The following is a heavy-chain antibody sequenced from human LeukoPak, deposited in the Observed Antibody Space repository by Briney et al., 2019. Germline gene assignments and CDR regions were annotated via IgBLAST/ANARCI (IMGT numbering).Heavy chain of an antibody. Sequence: SETLSLTCAVSGGSISSSNWWSWVRQPPGKGLEWIGEIYHSGSTNYNPSLKSRVTISVDKSKNQFSLKLSSVTAADTAVYYCARGYYYDSSGYGMDVRGQGTTVTVSS. CDR1: GGSISSSNW. CDR3: ARGYYYDSSGYGMDV. V-gene: IGHV4-4*02. D-gene: IGHD3-22*01. J-gene: IGHJ6*02. CDR2: IYHSGST.